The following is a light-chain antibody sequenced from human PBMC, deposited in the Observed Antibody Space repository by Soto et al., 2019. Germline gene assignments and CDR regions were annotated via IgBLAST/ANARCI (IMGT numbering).Light chain of an antibody. CDR2: EVT. Sequence: QSVLTQPPSVSGSPGQSVTISCTGTSSDVGRHNRVSWYQQPPGTAPKLMIYEVTNRPSGVPDRFSGSKSGNTASLTISGLQAEDEAHYYCSSYTSSDTVIFGGGTKLTVL. J-gene: IGLJ2*01. CDR3: SSYTSSDTVI. CDR1: SSDVGRHNR. V-gene: IGLV2-18*02.